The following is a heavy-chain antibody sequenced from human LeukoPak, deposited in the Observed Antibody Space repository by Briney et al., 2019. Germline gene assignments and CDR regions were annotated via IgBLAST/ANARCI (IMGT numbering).Heavy chain of an antibody. Sequence: GGSLRLSCAASGFTFSSYGMSWVRQAPGKGLEWVSAISGSGGSIYYADSVKGRFTISRDNSKNTLYLQMNSLRAEDTAVYYCAKDAEMITFGGVIVIPFDYWGQGTLVTVSS. J-gene: IGHJ4*02. CDR1: GFTFSSYG. V-gene: IGHV3-23*01. D-gene: IGHD3-16*02. CDR2: ISGSGGSI. CDR3: AKDAEMITFGGVIVIPFDY.